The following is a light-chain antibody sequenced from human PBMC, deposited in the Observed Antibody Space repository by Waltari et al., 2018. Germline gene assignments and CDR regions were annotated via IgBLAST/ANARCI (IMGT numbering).Light chain of an antibody. V-gene: IGKV4-1*01. CDR1: PSVLYSSNNKNY. CDR2: WAS. CDR3: QQYYSTPRT. J-gene: IGKJ3*01. Sequence: DLVMTHSPDSLAVSLGAMATTPRESGPSVLYSSNNKNYLAWYQQKPGQPPKLLIYWASTRESGVPDRFSGSGSGTDFTLTISSLQAEDVAVYYCQQYYSTPRTFGPGTKVDIK.